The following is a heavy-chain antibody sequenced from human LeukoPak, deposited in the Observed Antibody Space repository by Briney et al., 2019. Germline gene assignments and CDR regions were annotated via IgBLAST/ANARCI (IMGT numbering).Heavy chain of an antibody. D-gene: IGHD6-19*01. CDR1: GGTFSSYA. CDR2: INTNTGNP. CDR3: ARESGSGWYFPTLYYYYGMDV. J-gene: IGHJ6*02. V-gene: IGHV7-4-1*02. Sequence: GAAVTVSCTASGGTFSSYAISWVRQAPGQGLEWMGWINTNTGNPTYAQGFTGRFVFSLDTSVSTAYLQISSLKAEDTAVYYCARESGSGWYFPTLYYYYGMDVWGQGTTVTVSS.